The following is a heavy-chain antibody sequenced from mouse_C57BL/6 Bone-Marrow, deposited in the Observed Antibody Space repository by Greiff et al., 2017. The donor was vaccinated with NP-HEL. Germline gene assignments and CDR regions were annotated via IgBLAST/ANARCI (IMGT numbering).Heavy chain of an antibody. CDR3: AREGDGYSWFAY. Sequence: VQLKESGGGLVKPGGSLKLSCAASGFTFSSYAMSWVRQTPEKRLEWVATISDGGSYTYYPDNVKGRFTISRDNAKNNLYLQMSHLKSEDTAMYYCAREGDGYSWFAYWGQGTLVTVSA. CDR1: GFTFSSYA. V-gene: IGHV5-4*01. J-gene: IGHJ3*01. D-gene: IGHD2-3*01. CDR2: ISDGGSYT.